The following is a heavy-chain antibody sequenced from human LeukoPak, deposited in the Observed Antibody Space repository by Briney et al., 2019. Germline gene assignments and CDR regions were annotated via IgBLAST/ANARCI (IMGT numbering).Heavy chain of an antibody. CDR3: ARGASHYDFWSGYSNYYGMDV. V-gene: IGHV1-18*01. CDR2: ISAYNGNT. CDR1: GYTFTSYG. J-gene: IGHJ6*02. Sequence: ASVKVSCKASGYTFTSYGIRWVRQAPGQGLEWMGWISAYNGNTNYAQKLQGRVTMTTDTSTSTAYMELRSLRSDDTAVYYCARGASHYDFWSGYSNYYGMDVWGQGTTVTVSS. D-gene: IGHD3-3*01.